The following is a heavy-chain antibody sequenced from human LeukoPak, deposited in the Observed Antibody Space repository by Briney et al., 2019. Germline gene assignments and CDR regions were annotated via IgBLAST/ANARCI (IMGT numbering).Heavy chain of an antibody. CDR1: GGSISSGGYY. J-gene: IGHJ3*02. D-gene: IGHD1-7*01. CDR3: ARDLENWNYGSDAFDI. V-gene: IGHV4-30-2*01. Sequence: SETLSLTCTVSGGSISSGGYYWSWIRQPPGKGLEWIGYIYHSGSTYYNPSLKSRVTISVDRSKNQFSLKLSSVTAADTAVYYCARDLENWNYGSDAFDIWGQGTMVTVSS. CDR2: IYHSGST.